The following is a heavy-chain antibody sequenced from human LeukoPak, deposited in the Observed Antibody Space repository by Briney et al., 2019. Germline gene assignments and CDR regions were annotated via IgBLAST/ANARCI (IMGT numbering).Heavy chain of an antibody. CDR3: ARDGSYRSMDV. Sequence: GGSLRLSCTPSGFTFSSHAMNWVRQAPGKGLEWVALVSYDGSNEFYADSVQGRFTTARDNSKNTLYLQMNSLRTEDTALYYCARDGSYRSMDVWGQGTTVTVSS. D-gene: IGHD3-10*01. V-gene: IGHV3-30-3*01. CDR1: GFTFSSHA. CDR2: VSYDGSNE. J-gene: IGHJ6*02.